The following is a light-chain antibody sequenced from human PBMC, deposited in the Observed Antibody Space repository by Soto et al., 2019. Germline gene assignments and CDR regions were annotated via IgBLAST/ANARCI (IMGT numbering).Light chain of an antibody. V-gene: IGLV1-40*01. CDR3: QSYDSSLSGFYV. CDR2: ANS. CDR1: SSNIGAGYD. J-gene: IGLJ1*01. Sequence: QAVVTQPPSVSGAPGQRVTISCTGSSSNIGAGYDVHWYQQLPGGAPKLLIYANSNRPSGVPDRFSGSRSGTSASLAITGLHAEDEAYYSCQSYDSSLSGFYVFGTGTKLTVL.